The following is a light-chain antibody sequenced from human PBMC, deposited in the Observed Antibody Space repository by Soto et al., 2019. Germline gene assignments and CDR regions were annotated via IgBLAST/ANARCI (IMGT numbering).Light chain of an antibody. J-gene: IGKJ5*01. CDR1: QSISSW. CDR3: QQYNTYPIT. CDR2: DAS. Sequence: DIQITQSPSTLSAFVGDRVTITCRASQSISSWLAWYQQKPGKAPKLLIYDASSLESGVPSRFSGSGSGTEFTLTISSLQPDDLATFYCQQYNTYPITFGQGTRLEIK. V-gene: IGKV1-5*01.